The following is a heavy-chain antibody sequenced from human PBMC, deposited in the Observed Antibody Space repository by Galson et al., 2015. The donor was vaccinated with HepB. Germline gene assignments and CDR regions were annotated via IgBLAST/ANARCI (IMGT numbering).Heavy chain of an antibody. D-gene: IGHD6-13*01. CDR1: GFTFSSYA. J-gene: IGHJ6*03. CDR2: ISGSGGST. Sequence: SLRLSCAASGFTFSSYAMSWVRQAPGKGLEWVSAISGSGGSTYYADSVKGRFTISRDNSKNTLYLQMNSLRAEDTAVYYCATQRGTHYSFYYYYMDVWGKGTTVTVSS. V-gene: IGHV3-23*01. CDR3: ATQRGTHYSFYYYYMDV.